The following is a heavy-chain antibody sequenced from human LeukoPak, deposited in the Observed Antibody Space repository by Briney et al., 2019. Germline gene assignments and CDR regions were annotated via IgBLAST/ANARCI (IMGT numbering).Heavy chain of an antibody. CDR1: GGSISSSSYY. V-gene: IGHV4-39*01. CDR3: ARHGPIVVVPAAAYYFDY. CDR2: IYYSGST. D-gene: IGHD2-2*01. Sequence: SETLSLICTVSGGSISSSSYYWGWIRQPPGKGLEWIGSIYYSGSTYYNPSLKSRVTISVDTSKNQFSLKLSSVTAADTAVYYCARHGPIVVVPAAAYYFDYWGQGTLVTVSS. J-gene: IGHJ4*02.